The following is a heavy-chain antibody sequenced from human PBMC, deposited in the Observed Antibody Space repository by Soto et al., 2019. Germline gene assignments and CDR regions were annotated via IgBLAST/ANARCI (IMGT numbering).Heavy chain of an antibody. CDR1: GFAFAKYS. V-gene: IGHV3-23*01. D-gene: IGHD3-22*01. Sequence: EVQLLESGGHLVQPGGSLRLSCAGSGFAFAKYSMTWVRQAPGKGLEWVSSISSSGDTTYYSGSVKGRFTISRDNSKNSLFLQMNSLRVEDTAVYYCAKARVDTMIAVVITCDSWGQGTLVAVSS. J-gene: IGHJ4*02. CDR3: AKARVDTMIAVVITCDS. CDR2: ISSSGDTT.